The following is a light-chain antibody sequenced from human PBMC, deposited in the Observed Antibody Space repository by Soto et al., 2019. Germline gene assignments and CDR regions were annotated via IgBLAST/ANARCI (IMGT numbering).Light chain of an antibody. CDR2: NND. CDR3: AAWDDSLNHVI. J-gene: IGLJ2*01. Sequence: QSVLTQAPSASGTPGQTVTISWSGSSSNIGSHTVSWYQQLPGTAPKLLIYNNDQWPSGVPDRFSGSKSDSSASLAISGLQSEDEADYYCAAWDDSLNHVIFGGGTKLTVL. V-gene: IGLV1-44*01. CDR1: SSNIGSHT.